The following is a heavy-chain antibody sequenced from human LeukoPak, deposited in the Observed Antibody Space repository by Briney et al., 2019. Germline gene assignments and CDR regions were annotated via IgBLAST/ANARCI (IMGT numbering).Heavy chain of an antibody. V-gene: IGHV3-33*01. J-gene: IGHJ3*01. CDR3: ARGSLGYSFGFSV. CDR2: IWSDGNNK. CDR1: GFTFSSFG. Sequence: GGSLRLSCAASGFTFSSFGMHWVRQAPGKGLEWVAVIWSDGNNKYYADSVKGRFTISRDNSKNTLYLQMNSLRAEDTAVYFCARGSLGYSFGFSVWGQGATVTVSS. D-gene: IGHD5-18*01.